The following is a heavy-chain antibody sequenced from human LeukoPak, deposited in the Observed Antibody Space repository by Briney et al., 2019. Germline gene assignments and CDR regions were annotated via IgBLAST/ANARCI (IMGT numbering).Heavy chain of an antibody. D-gene: IGHD5-12*01. CDR1: GGSISSSSYY. V-gene: IGHV4-39*07. Sequence: SETLSLTCTVSGGSISSSSYYWGWIRQPPGKGLEWIGSIYYSGSTYYNPSLKSRVTISVDTSKNQFSLKLSSVTAADTAAYYCARVVGYDYSYDYYYYMDVWGKGTTVTVSS. CDR2: IYYSGST. CDR3: ARVVGYDYSYDYYYYMDV. J-gene: IGHJ6*03.